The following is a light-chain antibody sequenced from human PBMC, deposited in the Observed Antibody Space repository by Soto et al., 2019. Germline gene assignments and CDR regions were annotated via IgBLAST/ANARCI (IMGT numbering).Light chain of an antibody. V-gene: IGLV2-14*01. J-gene: IGLJ1*01. CDR2: EVS. CDR1: SGDVGGYYY. CDR3: SSYTAGGTI. Sequence: QSALTQPASVSGSPGQSITISCTGTSGDVGGYYYVSWYQQLPGKAPKLMISEVSNRPSGVSNRFSGPKSGNTASLTISGLQAEDEADYYCSSYTAGGTIFGTGTKLTVL.